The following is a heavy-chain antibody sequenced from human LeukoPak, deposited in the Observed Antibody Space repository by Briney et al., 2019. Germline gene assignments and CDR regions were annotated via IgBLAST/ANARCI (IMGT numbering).Heavy chain of an antibody. CDR3: ARGGANIGVVPAAINFDY. J-gene: IGHJ4*02. CDR1: GFTFSSYG. D-gene: IGHD2-2*02. CDR2: IWYDGSNK. Sequence: GRSLRLSCAASGFTFSSYGMHWVRQAPGKGLEWVAVIWYDGSNKYYADSVKGRFTISRDNSKNTLYLQMNSLRAEDTAVYYCARGGANIGVVPAAINFDYWGQGTLVTVSS. V-gene: IGHV3-33*01.